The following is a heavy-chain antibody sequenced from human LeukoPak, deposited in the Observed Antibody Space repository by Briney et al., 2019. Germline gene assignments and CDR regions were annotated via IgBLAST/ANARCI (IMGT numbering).Heavy chain of an antibody. CDR2: IISSTTYT. CDR1: GFSFSDYS. V-gene: IGHV3-21*01. CDR3: ARPLVF. D-gene: IGHD6-6*01. J-gene: IGHJ4*02. Sequence: GGSLRLSCAASGFSFSDYSMNWVRQAPGKGLEWVSSIISSTTYTYYADSVKGRFTISRDNAKNSLFLQMNNLRDEDTAVYYCARPLVFWGQGTLVTVSS.